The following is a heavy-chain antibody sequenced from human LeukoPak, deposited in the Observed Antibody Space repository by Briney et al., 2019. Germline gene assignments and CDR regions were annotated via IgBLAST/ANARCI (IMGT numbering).Heavy chain of an antibody. V-gene: IGHV3-13*01. Sequence: GGSLRLSCAASGFTFSSYDMHWVRQATGKGLEWVSAIGTAGDTYYPGSVKGRFTISRDNSRNTLYLQMNSLRAEDTAVYYCARDLLRGPNGGYWGQGTLVTVSS. CDR3: ARDLLRGPNGGY. D-gene: IGHD2-8*01. J-gene: IGHJ4*02. CDR1: GFTFSSYD. CDR2: IGTAGDT.